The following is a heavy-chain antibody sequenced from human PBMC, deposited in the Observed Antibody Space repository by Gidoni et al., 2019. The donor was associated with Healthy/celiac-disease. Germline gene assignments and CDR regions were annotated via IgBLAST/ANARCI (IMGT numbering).Heavy chain of an antibody. V-gene: IGHV3-23*04. Sequence: EVQRVESGGGLGQPEGSLRRAWAATGVTCGSCAMSWVRQAPGKGLACVSAIRGSGWSTYYADSVKRPFTISRDNSNNTLSLQMTSLSADATAVYYCANDSGSLTGAPAIFDYWGQGTLVTVSS. CDR1: GVTCGSCA. CDR2: IRGSGWST. J-gene: IGHJ4*02. D-gene: IGHD1-20*01. CDR3: ANDSGSLTGAPAIFDY.